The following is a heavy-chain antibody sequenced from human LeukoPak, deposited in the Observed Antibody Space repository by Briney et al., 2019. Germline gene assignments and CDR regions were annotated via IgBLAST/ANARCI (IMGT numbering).Heavy chain of an antibody. CDR1: GYSFTSYW. CDR2: IYPGDSDT. J-gene: IGHJ3*02. V-gene: IGHV5-51*01. Sequence: PGESLKISCKGSGYSFTSYWIGWVRQMPGKGLEWMGIIYPGDSDTRYSPSFQGQVTISADKSISTAYLQWSSLKASDTAMYYCARPISSWTDAFDIWGQGTMVTVSS. CDR3: ARPISSWTDAFDI. D-gene: IGHD6-13*01.